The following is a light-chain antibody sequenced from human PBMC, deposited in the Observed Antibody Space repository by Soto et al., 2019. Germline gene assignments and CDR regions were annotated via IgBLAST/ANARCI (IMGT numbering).Light chain of an antibody. V-gene: IGKV1-39*01. CDR2: AAS. Sequence: DIQMTQSPSSLSASVGDRVTITCRASQSISSYFNWYQQKPGKAPKLLIYAASSLQSGVPSRFSGSGSGTDFTLTISSLQPEDFATYYCQQSYSTPGTFGQGTKLEIK. CDR1: QSISSY. J-gene: IGKJ2*02. CDR3: QQSYSTPGT.